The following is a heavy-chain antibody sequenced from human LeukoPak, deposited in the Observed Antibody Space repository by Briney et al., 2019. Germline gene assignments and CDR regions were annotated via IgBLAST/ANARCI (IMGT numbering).Heavy chain of an antibody. D-gene: IGHD3-22*01. J-gene: IGHJ4*02. CDR3: ARDDSSGYYSPY. CDR2: INPSGGST. V-gene: IGHV1-46*01. CDR1: GGTFSSYA. Sequence: GASVKVSCKASGGTFSSYAISWVRQAPGQGLEWMGIINPSGGSTSCAQKFQGRVTMTRDMSTSTVYMELSSLRSEDTAVYYCARDDSSGYYSPYWGQGTLVTVSS.